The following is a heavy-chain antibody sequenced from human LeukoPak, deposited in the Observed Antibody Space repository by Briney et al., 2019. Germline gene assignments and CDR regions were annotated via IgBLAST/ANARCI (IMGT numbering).Heavy chain of an antibody. CDR2: INAGNGNT. Sequence: ASVKVSCKASGYTFTSYAMHWGRQAPGQRGEWMGWINAGNGNTKYSQKFQGRVTITRDTSASTAYMELSSLRSEDTAVYYCAKIAVAGNFDYWGQGTLVTVSS. CDR1: GYTFTSYA. J-gene: IGHJ4*02. CDR3: AKIAVAGNFDY. D-gene: IGHD6-19*01. V-gene: IGHV1-3*01.